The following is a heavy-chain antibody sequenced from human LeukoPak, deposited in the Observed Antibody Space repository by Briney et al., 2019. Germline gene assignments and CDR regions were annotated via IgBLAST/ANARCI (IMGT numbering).Heavy chain of an antibody. CDR2: ISAYSSDT. V-gene: IGHV1-18*01. CDR3: ARDQGSYGDAFDI. J-gene: IGHJ3*02. CDR1: GYTCANYG. D-gene: IGHD3-16*01. Sequence: ASVKVSCKASGYTCANYGISWVRQAPRQVLEWMGWISAYSSDTNYAQKFQGRVTMTRDTSTSTAYMELRSLRSDDTAVYYCARDQGSYGDAFDIWGQGTMVTVSA.